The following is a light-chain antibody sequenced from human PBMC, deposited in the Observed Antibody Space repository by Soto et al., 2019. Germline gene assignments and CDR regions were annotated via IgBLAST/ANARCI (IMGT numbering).Light chain of an antibody. Sequence: QMTQSPSSLSASVGEKIIITCRASRDVGSDVSWYQQKPGQAPKLLIYAASNLYTGVPSRFSGSRSGKEFTLTIRSLQPEDFASYYCLQDYGDSWTLGQGPKVDIK. CDR3: LQDYGDSWT. CDR2: AAS. V-gene: IGKV1-6*01. CDR1: RDVGSD. J-gene: IGKJ1*01.